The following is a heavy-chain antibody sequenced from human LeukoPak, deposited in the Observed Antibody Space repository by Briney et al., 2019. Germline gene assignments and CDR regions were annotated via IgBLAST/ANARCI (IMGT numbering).Heavy chain of an antibody. V-gene: IGHV1-69*06. CDR2: IIPIFGTG. D-gene: IGHD2-15*01. Sequence: ASVKLSCKPSGGTLRRYAISWVRQSPGPGLGWMGGIIPIFGTGNYAQKFHGRVTITADKSTSTAYMELSSLRSEDTAVYYCALGVEGPFDYWGQGTLVTVSS. CDR3: ALGVEGPFDY. J-gene: IGHJ4*02. CDR1: GGTLRRYA.